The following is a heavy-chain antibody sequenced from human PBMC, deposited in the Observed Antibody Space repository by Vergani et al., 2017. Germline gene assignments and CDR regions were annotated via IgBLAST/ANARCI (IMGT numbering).Heavy chain of an antibody. CDR1: GYTFTSYG. CDR2: ISAYNGNT. D-gene: IGHD6-6*01. V-gene: IGHV1-18*01. Sequence: QVQLVQSGAEVKKPGASVKVSCKASGYTFTSYGISWVRQAPGQGLEWMGWISAYNGNTNYAQKLQGRVTLTTDTSTSTAYMELSSLRSEDTAVYYCAKYSSSTGTYYYYYMDVWGKGTTVTVSS. J-gene: IGHJ6*03. CDR3: AKYSSSTGTYYYYYMDV.